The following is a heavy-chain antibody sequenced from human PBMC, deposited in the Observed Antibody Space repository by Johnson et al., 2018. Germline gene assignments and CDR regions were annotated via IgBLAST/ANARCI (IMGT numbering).Heavy chain of an antibody. J-gene: IGHJ3*02. CDR2: IKSKTDGGTK. D-gene: IGHD2-8*01. Sequence: VQLVESGGGLVKPGGSLTLSCAASGFTFSNAWMTWVRQAPGKGLEWVGGIKSKTDGGTKDYAAPVKGRLSIARADSKPTLYLQMNSLKTEDQGVYYCTPGKGYCTNGTCYMPEAFDIWSQRTMVSVS. V-gene: IGHV3-15*01. CDR1: GFTFSNAW. CDR3: TPGKGYCTNGTCYMPEAFDI.